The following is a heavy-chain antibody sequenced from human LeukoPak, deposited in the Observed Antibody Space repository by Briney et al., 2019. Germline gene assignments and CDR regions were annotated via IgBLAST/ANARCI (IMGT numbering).Heavy chain of an antibody. CDR1: GFPFIEYS. CDR3: ARDHNYAFDN. J-gene: IGHJ4*02. V-gene: IGHV3-48*01. CDR2: IGIDSGNT. D-gene: IGHD1-1*01. Sequence: GGSLRLSCAASGFPFIEYSMNWVRQAPGKGLEWISYIGIDSGNTKYADSVRGRFTISADKTKNSLYLQMNSLRVEDTAVYYCARDHNYAFDNWGQGTLVSVAS.